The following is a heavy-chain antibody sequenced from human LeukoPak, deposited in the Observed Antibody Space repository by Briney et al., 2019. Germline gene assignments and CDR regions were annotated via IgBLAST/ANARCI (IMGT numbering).Heavy chain of an antibody. CDR2: TNPNSGGT. CDR3: ARARKGSGWYYFDY. CDR1: GYTFTGCY. Sequence: ASVKVSCKASGYTFTGCYMHWVRQAPGQGLEWMGRTNPNSGGTNYAQKFQGRVTMTRDTSISTAYMELSRLRSDDTAVYYCARARKGSGWYYFDYWGQGTLVTVSS. D-gene: IGHD6-19*01. J-gene: IGHJ4*02. V-gene: IGHV1-2*06.